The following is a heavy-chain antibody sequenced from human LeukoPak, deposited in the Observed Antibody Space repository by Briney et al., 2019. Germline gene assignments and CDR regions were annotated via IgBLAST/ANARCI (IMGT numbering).Heavy chain of an antibody. CDR1: GFTFSSSS. D-gene: IGHD3-9*01. J-gene: IGHJ4*02. CDR2: IYYSGST. V-gene: IGHV4-59*01. Sequence: GSLRLSCAASGFTFSSSSMSWIRQPPGKGLEWIGYIYYSGSTNYNPSLKSRVTISVDTSKNQFSLKVSSVTAADTAVYYCAQYYDILTGFPRWGQGTLVTVSS. CDR3: AQYYDILTGFPR.